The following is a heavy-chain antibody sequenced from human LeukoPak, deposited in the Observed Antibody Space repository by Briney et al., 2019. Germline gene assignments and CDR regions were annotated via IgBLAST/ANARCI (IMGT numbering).Heavy chain of an antibody. CDR1: GFTFSSYS. CDR3: ARGRGSDY. D-gene: IGHD3-16*01. Sequence: GGSLRLSCAASGFTFSSYSMNWVRQAPGKGLEWVSYISSSSTIYYADSVKGRFTISRDNAKNSLYLQMNSLRAEDTAVYYCARGRGSDYWGQGTLVTVS. V-gene: IGHV3-48*04. J-gene: IGHJ4*02. CDR2: ISSSSTI.